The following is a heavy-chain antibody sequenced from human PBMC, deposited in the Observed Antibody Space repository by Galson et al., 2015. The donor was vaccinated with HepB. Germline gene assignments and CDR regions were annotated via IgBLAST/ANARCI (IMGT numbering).Heavy chain of an antibody. J-gene: IGHJ6*02. CDR2: IYHSGTT. V-gene: IGHV4-4*02. CDR1: GGSISSGNW. Sequence: ETLSLTCAVSGGSISSGNWWSWVRQPPGTGLEWIGQIYHSGTTKYNPSLKSRVTISVDKSKNQFSLKLSSVTAADTSVYYCAGASIGVGAATLYYYGMDVWGQGTTVTVSS. D-gene: IGHD2-15*01. CDR3: AGASIGVGAATLYYYGMDV.